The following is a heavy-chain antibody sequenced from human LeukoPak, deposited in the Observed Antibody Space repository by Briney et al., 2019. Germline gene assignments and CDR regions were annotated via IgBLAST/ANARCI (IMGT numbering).Heavy chain of an antibody. D-gene: IGHD1-20*01. CDR3: ARDVNSYTWNQLIFDY. J-gene: IGHJ4*02. V-gene: IGHV3-11*04. CDR2: IGNSGSRM. Sequence: GGSLRLSCAASGFNFSDYFMSWIRQAPGKGLEWVSYIGNSGSRMHYADSVKGRFTISRDNAKNSLYLQMDSLRAEDTAVYYCARDVNSYTWNQLIFDYWGQGTLVTVSS. CDR1: GFNFSDYF.